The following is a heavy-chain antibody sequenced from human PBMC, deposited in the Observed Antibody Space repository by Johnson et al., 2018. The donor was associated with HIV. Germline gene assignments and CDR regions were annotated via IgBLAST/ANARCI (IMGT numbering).Heavy chain of an antibody. Sequence: MLLVESGGGVVQPGRSLRLSCAASGFTFSSYAMSWVRQAPGKGLEWVSGINWHGGSTGYADSVKGRFTISRDNSRNTLYLQMNSLRAEDTAVYYCARDQAIFGVVLASDAFDIWGQGTMVTVSS. CDR3: ARDQAIFGVVLASDAFDI. J-gene: IGHJ3*02. D-gene: IGHD3-3*01. V-gene: IGHV3-23*04. CDR1: GFTFSSYA. CDR2: INWHGGST.